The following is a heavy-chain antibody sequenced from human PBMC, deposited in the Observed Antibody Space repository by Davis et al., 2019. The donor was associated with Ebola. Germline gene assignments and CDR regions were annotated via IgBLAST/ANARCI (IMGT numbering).Heavy chain of an antibody. CDR3: AREAYYYDSSGYYSHFDY. Sequence: GGSLGLSCAASGFTFSDYWMTWVRQAPGKGLEWVANIKQDGSETYYVDSLKGRFTISRDNAKNSLYLQMNSLRAEDTAVYYCAREAYYYDSSGYYSHFDYWGQGTLVTVSS. J-gene: IGHJ4*02. D-gene: IGHD3-22*01. V-gene: IGHV3-7*01. CDR1: GFTFSDYW. CDR2: IKQDGSET.